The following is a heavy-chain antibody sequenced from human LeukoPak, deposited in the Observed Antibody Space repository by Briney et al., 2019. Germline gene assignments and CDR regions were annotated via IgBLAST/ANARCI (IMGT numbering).Heavy chain of an antibody. V-gene: IGHV4-39*07. J-gene: IGHJ4*02. CDR2: IYYSGST. CDR1: GGSISSSSYY. D-gene: IGHD1-1*01. CDR3: ARVEREGFRTYYYFDY. Sequence: SETLSLTCTVSGGSISSSSYYWGWIRQPPGKGLEWIGCIYYSGSTYYNPSLKSRVTLSVDTSKNQFSLKLSSVTAADTAVYYCARVEREGFRTYYYFDYWGQGTLVTVSS.